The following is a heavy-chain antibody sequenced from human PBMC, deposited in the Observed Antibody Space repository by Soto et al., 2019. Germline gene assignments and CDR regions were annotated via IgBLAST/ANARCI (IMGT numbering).Heavy chain of an antibody. CDR3: ARDRLGCGDVDS. J-gene: IGHJ4*02. CDR1: GFTFTNHA. CDR2: VSSGGGAT. V-gene: IGHV3-23*04. D-gene: IGHD3-10*01. Sequence: EVHLAESGGRLVQPGGSLRLSCAASGFTFTNHAMTWVRQAPGQGLEWVATVSSGGGATYYADSVKGRFTVSRANSKNTGSLHMDSLRADDTARYYCARDRLGCGDVDSWCPGTLLTVSS.